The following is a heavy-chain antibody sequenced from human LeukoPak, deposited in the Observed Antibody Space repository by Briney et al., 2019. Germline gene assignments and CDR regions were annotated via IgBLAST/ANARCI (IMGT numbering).Heavy chain of an antibody. CDR1: GGSFSGYY. J-gene: IGHJ3*02. Sequence: PSETPSLTCAVSGGSFSGYYWSWIRQPPGKGLEWIGEINHSGSTNYNPSLKSRVTISVDTSKNQFSLKLSSVTAADTAVYYCARGTQKTIFGVVITHAFDIWGQGTMVTVSS. D-gene: IGHD3-3*01. CDR3: ARGTQKTIFGVVITHAFDI. V-gene: IGHV4-34*01. CDR2: INHSGST.